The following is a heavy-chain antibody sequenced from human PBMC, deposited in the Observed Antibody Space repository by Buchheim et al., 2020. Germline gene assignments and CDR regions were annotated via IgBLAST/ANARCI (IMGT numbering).Heavy chain of an antibody. J-gene: IGHJ4*02. V-gene: IGHV3-72*01. CDR1: GFTLSDHF. Sequence: EVQLVESGGGLVQPGGSLRLSCAASGFTLSDHFMDWVRQAPGKGLEWVGRTNNKANSYTTQYAASVEGRFTISRDDSKNSLYLQMNSLKTEDTAVYYCARGLRSFDSWGQGTL. CDR3: ARGLRSFDS. D-gene: IGHD4-17*01. CDR2: TNNKANSYTT.